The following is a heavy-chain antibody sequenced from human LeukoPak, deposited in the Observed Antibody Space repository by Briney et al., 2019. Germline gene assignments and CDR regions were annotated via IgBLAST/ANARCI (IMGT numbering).Heavy chain of an antibody. J-gene: IGHJ5*02. Sequence: SVKVSCKASGYTFTGYYMHWVRQAPGQGLEWMGGIIPIFGTANYAQKFQGRVTITADESTSTAYMELSSLRSEDTAVYYCASFNHNIGWFDPWGQGTLVTVSS. V-gene: IGHV1-69*13. CDR1: GYTFTGYY. D-gene: IGHD1-14*01. CDR3: ASFNHNIGWFDP. CDR2: IIPIFGTA.